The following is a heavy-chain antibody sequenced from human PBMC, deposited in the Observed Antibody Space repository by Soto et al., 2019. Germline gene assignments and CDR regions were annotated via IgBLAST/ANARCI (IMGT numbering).Heavy chain of an antibody. CDR2: ISWNSGKI. CDR3: AKEIVGALNY. D-gene: IGHD1-26*01. Sequence: EVQLVESGGGLVQPGRSLRLSCAASGFTFDDYAMHWVWQAPGKGLEWVSGISWNSGKIGYADSVKGRFTISRDNANNSLYLQMNSLRPEDTAFYYCAKEIVGALNYWGQGTLVTVSS. V-gene: IGHV3-9*01. J-gene: IGHJ4*02. CDR1: GFTFDDYA.